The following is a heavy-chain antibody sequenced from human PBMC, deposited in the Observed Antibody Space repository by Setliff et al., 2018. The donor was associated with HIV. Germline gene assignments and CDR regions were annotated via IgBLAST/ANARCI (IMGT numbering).Heavy chain of an antibody. CDR1: GGSISSAPYY. J-gene: IGHJ6*03. CDR2: IYYRGST. CDR3: ARDRSHPPYYMDV. V-gene: IGHV4-31*03. Sequence: PSETLSLTCTVSGGSISSAPYYWSWIRQHPGKGLEWIGHIYYRGSTNYNPSLKSRVTISVDTSKNQFSLKLTSVTAADTAVYYCARDRSHPPYYMDVWGKGTTVTVSS.